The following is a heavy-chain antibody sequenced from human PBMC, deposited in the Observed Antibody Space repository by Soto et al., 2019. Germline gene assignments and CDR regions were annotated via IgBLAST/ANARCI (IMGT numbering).Heavy chain of an antibody. D-gene: IGHD5-18*01. J-gene: IGHJ4*02. CDR1: GFTFSQYG. Sequence: QVQLVESGGGVVQPGRSLRLSCAASGFTFSQYGMHWVRQAPGKGPEWVAVIWSDGNNKDYGDSVKGRFTVSRDNAKNTVYLQMDSLGVEDTAVYYCARDEIQIWSYVGTLVHWGKGTLVTVSS. V-gene: IGHV3-33*01. CDR3: ARDEIQIWSYVGTLVH. CDR2: IWSDGNNK.